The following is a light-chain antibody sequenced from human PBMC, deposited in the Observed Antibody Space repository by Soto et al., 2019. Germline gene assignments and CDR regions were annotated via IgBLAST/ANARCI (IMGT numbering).Light chain of an antibody. J-gene: IGKJ1*01. CDR2: AAS. CDR1: QSVSGN. Sequence: ETVMTQSPATLSVSPGERATLFCRASQSVSGNLAWYQHKPGQAPRLLIYAASTRATGCPVRFSGSGSGTEFTLTISSLQSEDFAFYYCQQYNDWPRGTFGQGTKVDIK. V-gene: IGKV3-15*01. CDR3: QQYNDWPRGT.